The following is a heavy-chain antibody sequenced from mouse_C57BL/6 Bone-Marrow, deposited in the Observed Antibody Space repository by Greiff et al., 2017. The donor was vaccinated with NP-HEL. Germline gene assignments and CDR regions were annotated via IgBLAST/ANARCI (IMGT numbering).Heavy chain of an antibody. V-gene: IGHV1-76*01. CDR3: ARDPYYDYGLFAY. J-gene: IGHJ3*01. Sequence: QVQLQQSGAELVRPGASVKLSCKASGYTFTDYYINWVKQRPGQGLEWIARIYPGSGNTYYNEKFKGKATLTAEKSSSTAYMQLSSLTSEDSAVYFCARDPYYDYGLFAYWGQGTLVTVSA. D-gene: IGHD2-4*01. CDR1: GYTFTDYY. CDR2: IYPGSGNT.